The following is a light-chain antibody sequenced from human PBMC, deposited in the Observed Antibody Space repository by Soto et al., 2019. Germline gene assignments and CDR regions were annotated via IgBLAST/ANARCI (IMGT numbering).Light chain of an antibody. Sequence: EIVLTQSPGTLSLSPGERATLSCRASQSVSSSYLAWYQQKPGQAPRLLIYGASSRATGIPGRFSGSGYGTDFPLTISRLEPEDFAVYYCQQYGRSPFTFGPGTKVDIK. CDR1: QSVSSSY. CDR2: GAS. J-gene: IGKJ3*01. CDR3: QQYGRSPFT. V-gene: IGKV3-20*01.